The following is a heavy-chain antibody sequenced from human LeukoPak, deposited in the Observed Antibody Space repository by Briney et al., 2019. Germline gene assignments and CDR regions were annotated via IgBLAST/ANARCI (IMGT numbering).Heavy chain of an antibody. J-gene: IGHJ4*02. CDR1: GGSFSGYY. CDR3: ARRMNDFWSGYGNYYFDY. V-gene: IGHV4-34*01. Sequence: SETLSLTCAVYGGSFSGYYWSWIRQPPGKGLEWIGSIYYSGSTYYNPSLKGRVTISVDTSKNQFSLKLSSVTAADTAVYYCARRMNDFWSGYGNYYFDYWGQGTLVTVSS. CDR2: IYYSGST. D-gene: IGHD3-3*01.